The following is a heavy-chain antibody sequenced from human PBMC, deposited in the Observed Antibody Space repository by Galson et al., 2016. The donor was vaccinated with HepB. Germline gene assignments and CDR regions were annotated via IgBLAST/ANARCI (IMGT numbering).Heavy chain of an antibody. Sequence: SVKVSCKASGYTFATYGITWVRQAPGQGPEWMGGIIPIFGTSDFAQKFQGRVTITADESTNTASMELSSLTSEDTAMYYCAGPYLGDSGSHYKQFYFDLWGQGTLISVSS. D-gene: IGHD3-10*01. V-gene: IGHV1-69*13. J-gene: IGHJ5*02. CDR1: GYTFATYG. CDR2: IIPIFGTS. CDR3: AGPYLGDSGSHYKQFYFDL.